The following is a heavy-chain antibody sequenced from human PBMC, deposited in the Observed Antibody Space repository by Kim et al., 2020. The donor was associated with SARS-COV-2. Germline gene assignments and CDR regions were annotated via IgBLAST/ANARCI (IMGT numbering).Heavy chain of an antibody. V-gene: IGHV3-30*04. CDR2: ILYDGRNK. CDR1: GFTFSSNA. J-gene: IGHJ4*02. Sequence: GGSLRLSCGASGFTFSSNAMHWVRQAPGKGLEWVAIILYDGRNKYYADSVKDRFTISRDNSKNTLYLQMNSLRAEDTAVYYCARDITGSYGVDYWGQGTLVTVPS. CDR3: ARDITGSYGVDY. D-gene: IGHD1-26*01.